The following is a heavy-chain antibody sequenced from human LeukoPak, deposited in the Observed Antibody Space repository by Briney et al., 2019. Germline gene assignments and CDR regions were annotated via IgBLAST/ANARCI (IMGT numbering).Heavy chain of an antibody. Sequence: SETLSLTCTVSGGSISSYYWSWIRQPPGKGLEWIGILYHSGSTYYNPSLKSRVTISVDTSKNQFSLKLSSVTAADTAVYYCARGGYSYVGYFDYWGQGTLVTVSS. J-gene: IGHJ4*02. CDR1: GGSISSYY. CDR2: LYHSGST. CDR3: ARGGYSYVGYFDY. V-gene: IGHV4-59*08. D-gene: IGHD5-18*01.